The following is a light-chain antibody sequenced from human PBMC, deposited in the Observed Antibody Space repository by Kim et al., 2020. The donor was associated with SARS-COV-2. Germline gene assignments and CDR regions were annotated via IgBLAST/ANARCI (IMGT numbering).Light chain of an antibody. J-gene: IGKJ1*01. V-gene: IGKV3-20*01. CDR3: QQYDGSPRT. Sequence: SPGEGAPLSCRPSQSVASSSLAWYQQTPGQAPRLLIYGASSRATGIPDRFSGSGSGTDFTLTISSLEPEDFAVYYCQQYDGSPRTFGQGTKVDIK. CDR2: GAS. CDR1: QSVASSS.